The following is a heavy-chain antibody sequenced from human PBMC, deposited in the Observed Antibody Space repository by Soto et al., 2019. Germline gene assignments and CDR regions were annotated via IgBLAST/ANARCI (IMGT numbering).Heavy chain of an antibody. CDR2: IYHSGST. CDR3: AHRPIVGAAI. J-gene: IGHJ4*02. CDR1: GGSISNSNW. Sequence: PSETLSLTCGVFGGSISNSNWWTWVRQPPGKGLEWIGEIYHSGSTNYNSSLMSRVTISLDKVNNQFSLKLTSVTVADTAVYYCAHRPIVGAAIWGQGTLVTVSS. D-gene: IGHD1-26*01. V-gene: IGHV4-4*02.